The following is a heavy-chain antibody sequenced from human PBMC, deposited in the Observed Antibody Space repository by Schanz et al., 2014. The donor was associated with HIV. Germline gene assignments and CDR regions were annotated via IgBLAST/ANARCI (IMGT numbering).Heavy chain of an antibody. J-gene: IGHJ4*02. V-gene: IGHV3-33*01. CDR1: GFTFSSYG. CDR3: AREPTMDSRGYYFDA. D-gene: IGHD3-22*01. CDR2: IWYDGSNK. Sequence: QVQLVESGGGVVQPGKSLRLSCAASGFTFSSYGMHWVRQAPGKGLEWVAVIWYDGSNKYYTDSVKGRFTISRDNSKNTLYLQMDSLRDEDTAVYYCAREPTMDSRGYYFDAWGQGTLVTVSS.